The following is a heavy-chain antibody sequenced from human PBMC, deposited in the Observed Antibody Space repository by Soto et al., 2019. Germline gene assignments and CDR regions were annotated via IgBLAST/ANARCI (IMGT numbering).Heavy chain of an antibody. D-gene: IGHD2-15*01. J-gene: IGHJ5*02. CDR1: GGPISSSTYY. V-gene: IGHV4-39*01. CDR3: ARHLVVAATTYNWFDL. CDR2: IFYSAST. Sequence: SSETLSLTCTVSGGPISSSTYYWGWIRQLPGKGLEWIGSIFYSASTYYNPSPRSRVAIYIDLSKNQFSLKLSSVTAADTAVYYCARHLVVAATTYNWFDLWGQGTLVTVSS.